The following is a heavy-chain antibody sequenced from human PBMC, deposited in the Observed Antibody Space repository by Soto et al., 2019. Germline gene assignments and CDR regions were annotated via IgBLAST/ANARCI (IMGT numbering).Heavy chain of an antibody. CDR1: GGSMTSYY. J-gene: IGHJ4*02. CDR2: IYYTGNT. D-gene: IGHD3-10*01. CDR3: ASRIIALEIFDY. Sequence: QVQLQESGPGLVKPSETLSLTCTVSGGSMTSYYWSWIRQPPGKGLEWIGFIYYTGNTKYNASLQSRVTLSVDTSKNLFSLKLKSVTAADTAVYYCASRIIALEIFDYWGQGTVVTVSS. V-gene: IGHV4-59*08.